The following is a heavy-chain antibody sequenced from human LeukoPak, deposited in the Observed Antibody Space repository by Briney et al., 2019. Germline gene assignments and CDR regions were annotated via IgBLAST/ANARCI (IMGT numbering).Heavy chain of an antibody. CDR3: AKETRYCSSTSCPTARSFDY. V-gene: IGHV3-23*01. CDR1: GFTFSSYA. J-gene: IGHJ4*02. D-gene: IGHD2-2*01. Sequence: GGSLRLSCAASGFTFSSYAMSWVRQAPGKGLEWVSAISGSGGNTYYADSVKGRFTISRDNSKNTLYLQMDSLRAEDTAVYYCAKETRYCSSTSCPTARSFDYWGQGTLVTVSS. CDR2: ISGSGGNT.